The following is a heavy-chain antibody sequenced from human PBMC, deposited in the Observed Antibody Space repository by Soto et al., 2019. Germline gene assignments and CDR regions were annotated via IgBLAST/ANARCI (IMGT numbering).Heavy chain of an antibody. V-gene: IGHV4-31*02. CDR3: ARSRDGYNYFDS. CDR1: GGSISSGVYY. D-gene: IGHD5-12*01. J-gene: IGHJ4*02. Sequence: PSETLSLTCTVSGGSISSGVYYWMWIRQHPGKGLDWIGYIYYSGITYYNPSLKSRVTISVDTSKNQFSLKLSSVTAADTAVYYCARSRDGYNYFDSWGQGTQVTVSS. CDR2: IYYSGIT.